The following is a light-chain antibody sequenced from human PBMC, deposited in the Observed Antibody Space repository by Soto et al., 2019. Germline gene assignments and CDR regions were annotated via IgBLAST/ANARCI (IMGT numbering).Light chain of an antibody. CDR1: SSDVGGYNY. Sequence: QSALTQPPSASGSPGQSVTISCTGTSSDVGGYNYVSWYQQYPGRAPKLMIYEVTKRPSGVPDRFSGSKSGNTASLTVSGLQAEDEADDYCSSYAASNNFYFVFGGGTQLTVL. CDR2: EVT. V-gene: IGLV2-8*01. J-gene: IGLJ3*02. CDR3: SSYAASNNFYFV.